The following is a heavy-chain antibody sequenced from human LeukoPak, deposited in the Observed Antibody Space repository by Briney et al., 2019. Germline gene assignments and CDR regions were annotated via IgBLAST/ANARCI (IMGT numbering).Heavy chain of an antibody. V-gene: IGHV4-4*07. Sequence: SETLSLTCTVSGGSISSYYWSWIRQPAGKGLEWIGRIYTSGSTNYNPSLRSRVTMSVDTSKNQFSLKLSSVTAADTAVYYCAREYSGYYYYWFDPWGQGTLVTVSS. CDR1: GGSISSYY. CDR3: AREYSGYYYYWFDP. CDR2: IYTSGST. J-gene: IGHJ5*02. D-gene: IGHD3-22*01.